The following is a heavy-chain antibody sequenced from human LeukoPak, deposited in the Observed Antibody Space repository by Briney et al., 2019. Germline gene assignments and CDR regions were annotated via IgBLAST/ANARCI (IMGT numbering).Heavy chain of an antibody. Sequence: SETLSLTCTVSGGSVSSGSYYWSWIRQPPGKGLEWIGYIYYSTSNSYNPSLESRVTISVDTSKNQFSLKLSSVTAADTAVYYCARTFSESYYYYGMDVWGQGTTVTVSS. CDR1: GGSVSSGSYY. J-gene: IGHJ6*02. V-gene: IGHV4-61*01. CDR3: ARTFSESYYYYGMDV. CDR2: IYYSTSN. D-gene: IGHD1-26*01.